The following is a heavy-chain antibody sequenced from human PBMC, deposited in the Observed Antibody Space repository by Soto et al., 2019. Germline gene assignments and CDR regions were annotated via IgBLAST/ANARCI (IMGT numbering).Heavy chain of an antibody. J-gene: IGHJ2*01. D-gene: IGHD3-9*01. Sequence: QVQLVESGGGVVQPGRSLRLSCAASGFTFSSYGMHWVRQAPGKGLEWVAVIWYDGSNKYYADSVKGRFTISRDNSKNTLYLQMNSLRAEDTAVYYCARGDDILTGPWYFDLWGRGTLVTVSS. CDR3: ARGDDILTGPWYFDL. V-gene: IGHV3-33*01. CDR1: GFTFSSYG. CDR2: IWYDGSNK.